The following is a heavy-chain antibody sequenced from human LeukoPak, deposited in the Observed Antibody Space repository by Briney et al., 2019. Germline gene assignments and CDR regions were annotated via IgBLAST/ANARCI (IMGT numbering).Heavy chain of an antibody. CDR3: AKAVSSYYDFWSGYYPPGGYGMDV. D-gene: IGHD3-3*01. Sequence: GGSLRLSCAASGFTFQNYAMSWVRQAPGKGLEWASSISGSGPSTDYADSVKGRFTISRDNSKNTLYLQMNSLRAEDTAVYYCAKAVSSYYDFWSGYYPPGGYGMDVWGQGTTVTVSS. V-gene: IGHV3-23*01. CDR2: ISGSGPST. J-gene: IGHJ6*02. CDR1: GFTFQNYA.